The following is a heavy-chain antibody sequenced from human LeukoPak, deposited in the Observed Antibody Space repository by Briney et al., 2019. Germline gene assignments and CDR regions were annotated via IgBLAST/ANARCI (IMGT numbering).Heavy chain of an antibody. CDR2: ISSGSSYI. J-gene: IGHJ4*02. V-gene: IGHV3-21*01. Sequence: GGSLRLSCAASGFTFSNYYMNWVRQAPGKGLEWVSSISSGSSYIYYADSLKGRFTISRDNVQNSLYLQMNSLRAEDTAVYYCATGVRGYNSALDYWGQGTLVTVSP. CDR3: ATGVRGYNSALDY. CDR1: GFTFSNYY. D-gene: IGHD6-19*01.